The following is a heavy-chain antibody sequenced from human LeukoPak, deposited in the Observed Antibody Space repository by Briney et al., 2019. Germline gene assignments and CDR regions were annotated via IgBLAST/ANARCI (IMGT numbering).Heavy chain of an antibody. V-gene: IGHV5-51*01. Sequence: GESLKISCKGSGYSFTSYWIGWVRQMPGKGLEWMGIIYPGDSDTRYSPSFQGQVTISADKSISTAYLQWSSLKASDTAMYYCARVSYYYDSSGYYSIFDYWGQGTLVTVSS. CDR1: GYSFTSYW. D-gene: IGHD3-22*01. CDR2: IYPGDSDT. CDR3: ARVSYYYDSSGYYSIFDY. J-gene: IGHJ4*02.